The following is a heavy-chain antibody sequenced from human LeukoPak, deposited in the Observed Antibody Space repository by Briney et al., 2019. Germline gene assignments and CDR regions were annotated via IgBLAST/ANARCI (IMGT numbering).Heavy chain of an antibody. CDR2: IYTSGST. V-gene: IGHV4-4*07. J-gene: IGHJ5*02. Sequence: PSETLSLTCTVSGGSISSYYWSRIRQPPGKGLEWIGRIYTSGSTNYNPPLKSRVTMSVDTSKNQFSLKLSSVTAADTAVYYCARDGEYDFWSGPHSGWFDPWGQGTLVTVSS. CDR1: GGSISSYY. CDR3: ARDGEYDFWSGPHSGWFDP. D-gene: IGHD3-3*01.